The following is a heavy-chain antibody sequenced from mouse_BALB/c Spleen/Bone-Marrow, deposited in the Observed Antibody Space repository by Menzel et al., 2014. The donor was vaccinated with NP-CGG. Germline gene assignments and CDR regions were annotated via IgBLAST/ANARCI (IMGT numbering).Heavy chain of an antibody. V-gene: IGHV14-3*02. CDR2: IDPANGKT. D-gene: IGHD1-2*01. CDR1: GFNIKDTY. J-gene: IGHJ4*01. Sequence: VQLKESGAELVKPGASVKLSCTASGFNIKDTYMHWVKQRPEPGLEWIGRIDPANGKTKYDPKFQDKATIILDTSSNIVYLQFSSLTSEDTAVYYCARKRLYYAMDYWGQGTSVTVSS. CDR3: ARKRLYYAMDY.